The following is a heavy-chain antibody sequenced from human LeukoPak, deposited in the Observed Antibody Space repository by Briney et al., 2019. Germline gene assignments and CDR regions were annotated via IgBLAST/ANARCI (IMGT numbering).Heavy chain of an antibody. D-gene: IGHD3-22*01. CDR2: IKQDGSEK. CDR1: GFTFSSYS. V-gene: IGHV3-7*01. CDR3: ARDPKTYYYDSSGYTDDY. J-gene: IGHJ4*02. Sequence: GGSLRLSCAASGFTFSSYSMNRVRQAPGKGLEWVANIKQDGSEKYYVDSVKGRFTISRDNAKNSLYLQMNSLRAEDTAVYYCARDPKTYYYDSSGYTDDYWGQGTLVTVSS.